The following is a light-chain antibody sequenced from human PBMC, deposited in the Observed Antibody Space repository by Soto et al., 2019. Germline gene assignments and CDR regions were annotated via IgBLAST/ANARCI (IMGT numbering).Light chain of an antibody. Sequence: ELVLRHCPGILSLSPGERATLSCRASQSVSSSYLAWSQQKPGQAPRLLIYGASSRATGIPDRFSGSGSGTDFTLTISRLESEDFAVYYCKEYGRSPCPSGQGTKV. CDR2: GAS. V-gene: IGKV3-20*01. J-gene: IGKJ1*01. CDR1: QSVSSSY. CDR3: KEYGRSPCP.